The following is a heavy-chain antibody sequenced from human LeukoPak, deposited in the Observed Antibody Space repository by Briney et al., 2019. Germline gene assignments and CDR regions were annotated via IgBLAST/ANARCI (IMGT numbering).Heavy chain of an antibody. CDR3: ARLGARQMLEY. CDR2: IKQDGGQI. CDR1: EFTFSSYW. D-gene: IGHD4-17*01. J-gene: IGHJ4*02. Sequence: GGSPRLSCEASEFTFSSYWMSWVRQAPGKGLEWVANIKQDGGQIYYLDSVKGRFTVSRDNAKNSLYLQMNSLRAEDTAVYYCARLGARQMLEYWGQGTLVTVSS. V-gene: IGHV3-7*01.